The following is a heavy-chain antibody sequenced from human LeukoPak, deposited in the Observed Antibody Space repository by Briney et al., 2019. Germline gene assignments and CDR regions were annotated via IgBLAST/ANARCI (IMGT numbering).Heavy chain of an antibody. J-gene: IGHJ6*03. CDR2: ISSSGSTI. Sequence: GGSLRLSCAASGFTFSDCYTSWIRQAPGKGLEWVSYISSSGSTIYYADAVKGRFTISRDNAKNSLYLQMSSLRAEDTAVYYCARVPSWKGYMDVWGKGTTVTVSS. D-gene: IGHD1-1*01. CDR3: ARVPSWKGYMDV. CDR1: GFTFSDCY. V-gene: IGHV3-11*01.